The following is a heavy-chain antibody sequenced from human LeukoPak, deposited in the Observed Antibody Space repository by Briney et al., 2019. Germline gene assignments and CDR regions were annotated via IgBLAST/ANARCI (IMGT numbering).Heavy chain of an antibody. V-gene: IGHV3-9*01. J-gene: IGHJ4*02. D-gene: IGHD3-16*01. CDR2: ISWNSGSI. CDR1: GFTFSNYN. Sequence: GGSLRLSCAASGFTFSNYNMHWVRQAPGKGLEWVSGISWNSGSIGYADSVKGRFTISRDNAKNSLYLQMNSLRAEDTALYYCAKDRDPRPGGDFDYWGQGTLVTVSS. CDR3: AKDRDPRPGGDFDY.